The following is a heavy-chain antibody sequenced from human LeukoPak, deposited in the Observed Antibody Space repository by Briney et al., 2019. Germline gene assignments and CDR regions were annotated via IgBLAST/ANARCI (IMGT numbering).Heavy chain of an antibody. V-gene: IGHV5-51*01. D-gene: IGHD6-19*01. CDR2: TYPGDSDT. J-gene: IGHJ4*02. CDR1: GYRFTSYW. Sequence: GESLKISCKGSGYRFTSYWIGWVRQMPGKGLEWMGITYPGDSDTRYSPSFQGHVTISADKSISTTYLQWSSLKASDTAMYYCATPRAVTGEFDYWGQGTLVTVSS. CDR3: ATPRAVTGEFDY.